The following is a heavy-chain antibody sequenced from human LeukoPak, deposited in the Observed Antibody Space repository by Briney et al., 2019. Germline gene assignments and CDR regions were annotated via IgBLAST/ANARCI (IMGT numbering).Heavy chain of an antibody. Sequence: ASVKVSCKASGYTFTSYDINWVRQAPGQGLEWMGWMNPNSGNTGYAQKFQGRVTMTRNTSISTAYMELSSLRSEDTAVYYCARSHYYDSSGPFDYWGQGTLVTVSS. CDR2: MNPNSGNT. V-gene: IGHV1-8*01. J-gene: IGHJ4*02. CDR1: GYTFTSYD. D-gene: IGHD3-22*01. CDR3: ARSHYYDSSGPFDY.